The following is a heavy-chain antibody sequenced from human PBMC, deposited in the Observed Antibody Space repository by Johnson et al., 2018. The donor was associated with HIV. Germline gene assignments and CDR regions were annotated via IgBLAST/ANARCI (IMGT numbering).Heavy chain of an antibody. V-gene: IGHV3-15*01. CDR3: TTDLAAVGSGAFDI. D-gene: IGHD6-13*01. CDR1: GFTFSNAW. Sequence: EVQLVESGGGLVQPGGSLRLSCAASGFTFSNAWMSWVRQAPGKGLEWVGRIKSKTDGGTTDYAAPVKGRFTISRDDSKNTLFLQMNSLKTEDTAVYYCTTDLAAVGSGAFDILGQGTMVTVSS. CDR2: IKSKTDGGTT. J-gene: IGHJ3*02.